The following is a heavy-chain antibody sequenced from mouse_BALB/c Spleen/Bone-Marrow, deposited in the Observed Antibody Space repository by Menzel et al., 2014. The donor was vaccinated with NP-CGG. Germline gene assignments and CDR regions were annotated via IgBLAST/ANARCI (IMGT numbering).Heavy chain of an antibody. CDR3: ARDAMDY. Sequence: QVQLQQSGAELVRPGVSVKISCKGSGYTFTDYAMHWVKQSHAKSLEWIGVVSTYYGDASYNQKFKGKATMTVDKSSSTAYMELARLTSEDSAIYYCARDAMDYWGQGTSVTVSS. CDR2: VSTYYGDA. V-gene: IGHV1S137*01. CDR1: GYTFTDYA. J-gene: IGHJ4*01.